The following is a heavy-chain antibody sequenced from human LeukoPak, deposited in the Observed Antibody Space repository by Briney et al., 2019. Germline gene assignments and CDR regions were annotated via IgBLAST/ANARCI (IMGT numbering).Heavy chain of an antibody. CDR1: GGSFSGYY. V-gene: IGHV4-34*01. CDR2: INHSGST. J-gene: IGHJ4*02. CDR3: ARLRSWYKGY. Sequence: SETLSLTCAVYGGSFSGYYWSWIRQPPGKGLEWIGEINHSGSTNYNPSLKSRVTISVDTSKNQFSLKLSSVTAADTAVYYCARLRSWYKGYWGQGTLVTVSS. D-gene: IGHD6-13*01.